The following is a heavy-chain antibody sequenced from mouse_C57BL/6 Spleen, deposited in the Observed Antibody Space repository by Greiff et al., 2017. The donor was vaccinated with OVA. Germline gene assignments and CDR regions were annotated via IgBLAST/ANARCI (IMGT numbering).Heavy chain of an antibody. Sequence: QVQLQQPGAELVRPGSSVTLSCKVSGYTFTSYWMDWVKQRPGQGLEWIGNIYTSDSETHYNQKFKDKATLTVDKSSSTAYMQLSSLTSEESAVYYCARDRSYYDYDWFAYWGQGTLVTVSA. D-gene: IGHD2-4*01. CDR2: IYTSDSET. CDR3: ARDRSYYDYDWFAY. V-gene: IGHV1-61*01. CDR1: GYTFTSYW. J-gene: IGHJ3*01.